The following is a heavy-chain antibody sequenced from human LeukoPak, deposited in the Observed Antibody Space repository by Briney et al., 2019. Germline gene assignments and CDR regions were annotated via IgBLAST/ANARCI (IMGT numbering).Heavy chain of an antibody. D-gene: IGHD3-10*01. CDR1: IYTFTSYG. CDR2: ISAYNGNT. J-gene: IGHJ4*02. Sequence: GASVKVSCKGSIYTFTSYGVSWVRQAPGQGLEWMGWISAYNGNTNYAQKLQGRVTMTTDTSTSTAYMELRSLRSDDTAVYYCARNIWFGEIRVFYFDHWGQGTLVTVSS. CDR3: ARNIWFGEIRVFYFDH. V-gene: IGHV1-18*01.